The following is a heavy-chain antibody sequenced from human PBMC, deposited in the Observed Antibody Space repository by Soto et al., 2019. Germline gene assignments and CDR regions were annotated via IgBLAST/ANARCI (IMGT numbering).Heavy chain of an antibody. V-gene: IGHV3-23*01. Sequence: EVRLLESGGGLAQPGGSLRLSCAASGFTFSSSAMNWVRQAPGKGLEWVSSIRVGGGDTFYADSVRGRFTVSRDISRNTLSLQRHSRRAEDTDIYYCTKCSVGAVGSSGWSKGIYPRGQGLLVTVPS. CDR1: GFTFSSSA. CDR3: TKCSVGAVGSSGWSKGIYP. CDR2: IRVGGGDT. D-gene: IGHD6-19*01. J-gene: IGHJ5*02.